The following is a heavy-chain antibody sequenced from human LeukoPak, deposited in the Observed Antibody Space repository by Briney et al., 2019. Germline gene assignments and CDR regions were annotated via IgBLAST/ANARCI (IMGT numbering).Heavy chain of an antibody. CDR1: GYTFTGYY. CDR2: INPNSGGT. CDR3: ARDHDDILTGYYMADY. V-gene: IGHV1-2*02. J-gene: IGHJ4*02. D-gene: IGHD3-9*01. Sequence: ASVKVSCKASGYTFTGYYMHWVRQAPGQGLEWIGWINPNSGGTNYAQKFQGRVTMTRDTSISTAYMELSRLRSDDTAVYYCARDHDDILTGYYMADYWGQGTLVTVSS.